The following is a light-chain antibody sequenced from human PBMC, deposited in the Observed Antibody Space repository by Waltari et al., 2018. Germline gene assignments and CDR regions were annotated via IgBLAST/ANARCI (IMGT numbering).Light chain of an antibody. V-gene: IGKV3-15*01. J-gene: IGKJ4*01. CDR3: QQYNNWPLT. CDR1: HMVNSN. Sequence: EIVMTQSPATLSVSPGERATLSSRASHMVNSNLAWYQQRPGQAPRLLIYGASTTATGIPARFTGSGSGTEFTLTISSLQSEDFAVYYCQQYNNWPLTFGGGTEVEIK. CDR2: GAS.